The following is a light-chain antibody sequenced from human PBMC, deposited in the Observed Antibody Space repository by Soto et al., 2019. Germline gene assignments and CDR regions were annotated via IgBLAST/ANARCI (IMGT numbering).Light chain of an antibody. V-gene: IGKV1-39*01. CDR2: AAS. CDR3: QQSYSTPLT. CDR1: QSISTY. J-gene: IGKJ4*01. Sequence: DIQMTQSPSSLSASVGDRVTITCRASQSISTYLNWYQQRPEKAPKLLIYAASSLQSGVPSRFSGSGSGTDFTLTISSLQPEDFATYYCQQSYSTPLTSGGGTKVEIK.